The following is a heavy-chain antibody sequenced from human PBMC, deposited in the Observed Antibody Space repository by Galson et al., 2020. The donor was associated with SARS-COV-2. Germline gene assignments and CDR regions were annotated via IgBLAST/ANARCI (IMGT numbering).Heavy chain of an antibody. V-gene: IGHV3-21*01. Sequence: NSGGSLRLSCAASGFPFSTYSMNWVRLAPGKGLEWVSSIRTSSSYTYYADSVKGRFSISRDNPRNSLYLQMNSLRAEDTAVYYCARDEGIRRYNYGGLYYGMDVWGQGTTVTVSS. D-gene: IGHD5-18*01. CDR3: ARDEGIRRYNYGGLYYGMDV. J-gene: IGHJ6*02. CDR2: IRTSSSYT. CDR1: GFPFSTYS.